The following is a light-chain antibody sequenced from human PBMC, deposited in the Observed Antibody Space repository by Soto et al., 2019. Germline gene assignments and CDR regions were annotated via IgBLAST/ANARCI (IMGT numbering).Light chain of an antibody. CDR1: QSVTNS. CDR2: DAS. J-gene: IGKJ4*01. CDR3: QQYGSSLLT. Sequence: EIVLTQSPVTLSLSPGERATLSCRASQSVTNSLAWYQQKPGQAPRLLVYDASNRATGIPTRFSGSGSGTDFTLTISNLEHEDFDVYYCQQYGSSLLTLGGGTKVDIK. V-gene: IGKV3-11*01.